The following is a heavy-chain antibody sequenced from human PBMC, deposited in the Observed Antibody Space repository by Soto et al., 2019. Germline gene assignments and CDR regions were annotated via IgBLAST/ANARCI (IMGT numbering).Heavy chain of an antibody. D-gene: IGHD4-4*01. CDR2: ISYDGSNK. Sequence: GESLKISCAASGFTFSSYGMHWVRQAPGKGLEWVAVISYDGSNKYYADSVKGRFTISRDNSKNTLYLQMNSLRAEDTAVYYCAKSYSNYVFDYWGQGTLVTVSS. J-gene: IGHJ4*02. CDR1: GFTFSSYG. CDR3: AKSYSNYVFDY. V-gene: IGHV3-30*18.